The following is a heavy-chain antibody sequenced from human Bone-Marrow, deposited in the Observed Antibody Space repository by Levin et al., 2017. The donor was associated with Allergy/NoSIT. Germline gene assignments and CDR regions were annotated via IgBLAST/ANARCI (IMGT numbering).Heavy chain of an antibody. D-gene: IGHD6-13*01. Sequence: GSLRLSCAASGFTFRSYSMNWVRQAPGKGLEWIGEINHSGTTKYNPSLKSRVTISVDTSERQISLRLSSVTAADTAVYYCAGAFASAGTDSLYFYYYGVDVWGQGTTVTVSS. V-gene: IGHV4-34*08. J-gene: IGHJ6*02. CDR3: AGAFASAGTDSLYFYYYGVDV. CDR1: GFTFRSYS. CDR2: INHSGTT.